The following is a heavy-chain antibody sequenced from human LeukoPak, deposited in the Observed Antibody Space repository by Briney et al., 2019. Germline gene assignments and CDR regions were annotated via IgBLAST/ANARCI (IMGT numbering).Heavy chain of an antibody. CDR1: GFTVSSNS. J-gene: IGHJ4*02. CDR3: ARKHYYDSSGFFPPMDY. D-gene: IGHD3-22*01. Sequence: PGGSLRRSCAASGFTVSSNSMSWVRQAPGKGLEWVSVIYSGGSTFYADSVKGRFTISRDNSKNTLYLQMNSLRAEDTAVYYCARKHYYDSSGFFPPMDYWGQGTLVTVSS. V-gene: IGHV3-66*01. CDR2: IYSGGST.